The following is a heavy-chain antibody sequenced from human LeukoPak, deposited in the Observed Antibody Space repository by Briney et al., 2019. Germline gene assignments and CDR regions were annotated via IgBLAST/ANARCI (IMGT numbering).Heavy chain of an antibody. Sequence: SETLSLTCAVYGGSFSGYYWSWIRQPPGKGLEWIGEINHSGSTNYNSSLKSRVTISVDTSKNQFSLKLSSVTAADTAVYYAVVVTAKVVYWGQGTLVTVSS. V-gene: IGHV4-34*01. CDR2: INHSGST. CDR1: GGSFSGYY. CDR3: VVVTAKVVY. J-gene: IGHJ4*02. D-gene: IGHD2-21*02.